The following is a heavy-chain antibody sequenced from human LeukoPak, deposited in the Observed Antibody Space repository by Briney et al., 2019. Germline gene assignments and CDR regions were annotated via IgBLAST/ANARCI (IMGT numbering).Heavy chain of an antibody. CDR3: AKDGIFGVVSESDY. D-gene: IGHD3-3*01. V-gene: IGHV3-30*02. Sequence: PGGSLRLSCAASGFTFSSYGMHWVRQAPGKGLEWVAFIRYDGSNKYYADSVKGRFTISRDNSKNTLYLQTNSLRAEDTAVYYCAKDGIFGVVSESDYWGQGTLVTVSS. J-gene: IGHJ4*02. CDR1: GFTFSSYG. CDR2: IRYDGSNK.